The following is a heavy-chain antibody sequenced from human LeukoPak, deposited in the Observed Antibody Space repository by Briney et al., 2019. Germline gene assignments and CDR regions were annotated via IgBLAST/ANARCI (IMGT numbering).Heavy chain of an antibody. V-gene: IGHV3-74*01. CDR1: GFAFSSFW. CDR3: AKLAIRVITFGGPLGAFDI. D-gene: IGHD3-16*01. Sequence: GGSLRLSCAASGFAFSSFWMHWVRQAPGKGLVWVSRINSNGSTTHYADSVKGRFTISRDNAKNTLYLQMNSLRAEDTAVYYCAKLAIRVITFGGPLGAFDIWGQGTMVTVSS. CDR2: INSNGSTT. J-gene: IGHJ3*02.